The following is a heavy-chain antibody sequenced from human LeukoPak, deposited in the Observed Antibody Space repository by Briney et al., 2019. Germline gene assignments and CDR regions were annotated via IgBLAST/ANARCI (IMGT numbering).Heavy chain of an antibody. J-gene: IGHJ5*02. V-gene: IGHV4-59*01. CDR1: GGSISRYY. D-gene: IGHD4-17*01. CDR2: KDYSGST. Sequence: PSETLSLTCTVSGGSISRYYWSWIRQPPGKGLEGIGYKDYSGSTNYNPSLKSRVTISVDTSKNQFSLKLSSVTAADTAVYYCARSPPVTSYNWFDPWGQGTLVTVSS. CDR3: ARSPPVTSYNWFDP.